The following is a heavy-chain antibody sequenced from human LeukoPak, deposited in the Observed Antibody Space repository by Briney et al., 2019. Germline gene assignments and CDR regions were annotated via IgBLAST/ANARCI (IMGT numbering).Heavy chain of an antibody. CDR2: MNPNSGNT. CDR1: GYTFTSYD. CDR3: ARDSIVGATGLDY. D-gene: IGHD1-26*01. V-gene: IGHV1-8*01. J-gene: IGHJ4*02. Sequence: ASVKVSCKASGYTFTSYDINWVRQATGQGLEWMGWMNPNSGNTGYAQKFQGRVTMTRNTSISTAYMELRSLRSDDTAVYYCARDSIVGATGLDYWGQGTLVTVSS.